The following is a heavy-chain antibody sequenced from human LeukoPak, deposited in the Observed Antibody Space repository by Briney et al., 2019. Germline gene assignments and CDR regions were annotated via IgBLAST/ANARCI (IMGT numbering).Heavy chain of an antibody. CDR1: GFTFSSYA. J-gene: IGHJ3*02. Sequence: PGGSLRLSCAASGFTFSSYAMYWVRQAPGKGLEWVAVISYDGSDKFYADSVKGRFTISRDNAKNSLYLQMNSLRAEDTALYYCAKDMMAIVGGTTSAFDMWGQGTMVTVSS. CDR2: ISYDGSDK. V-gene: IGHV3-30*04. D-gene: IGHD1-26*01. CDR3: AKDMMAIVGGTTSAFDM.